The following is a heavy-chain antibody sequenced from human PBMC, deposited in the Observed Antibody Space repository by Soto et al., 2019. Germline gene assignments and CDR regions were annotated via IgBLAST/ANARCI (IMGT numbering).Heavy chain of an antibody. D-gene: IGHD3-3*01. V-gene: IGHV1-18*04. Sequence: QVQLVQSGAEVKRPGASVKVSCKTSGYTFTKYDISWVRQAPGQGLEWLGLISPNSGRPSYAQKFEGRVTMTTDTSTTSASLELRSLRSDATAVYYCVRQYYDFWTDYPDFDYWGQGTLVTVSS. CDR1: GYTFTKYD. CDR2: ISPNSGRP. CDR3: VRQYYDFWTDYPDFDY. J-gene: IGHJ4*02.